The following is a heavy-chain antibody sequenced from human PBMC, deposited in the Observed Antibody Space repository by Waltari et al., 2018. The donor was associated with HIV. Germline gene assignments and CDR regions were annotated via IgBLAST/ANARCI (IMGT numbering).Heavy chain of an antibody. J-gene: IGHJ3*02. CDR2: LSGGGDST. CDR3: ARPLFGPLHAFDI. V-gene: IGHV3-23*01. Sequence: EVQLLESGGGLVQPGGSLRLSCGTSGFPFSNYAMSWFGQAPGKGLQWVSALSGGGDSTYYADSVKGRFTISRDNSKNILYLHMSSLGAEDTATYYCARPLFGPLHAFDIWGQGTMVTVSS. CDR1: GFPFSNYA. D-gene: IGHD3-3*01.